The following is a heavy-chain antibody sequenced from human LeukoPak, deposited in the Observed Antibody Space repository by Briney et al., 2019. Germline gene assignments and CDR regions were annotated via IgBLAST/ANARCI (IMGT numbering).Heavy chain of an antibody. CDR1: GITLSNYG. CDR2: ISDSGGST. Sequence: GGSLRLSCAVSGITLSNYGMSWVRQAPGKGLEWVAGISDSGGSTNYADSVKGRFTISRDNPKNTLYLQMNSLRAEDTAAYFCAKRGVVIRVILVGFHKEAYYFDSWGQGALVTVSS. V-gene: IGHV3-23*01. CDR3: AKRGVVIRVILVGFHKEAYYFDS. D-gene: IGHD3-22*01. J-gene: IGHJ4*02.